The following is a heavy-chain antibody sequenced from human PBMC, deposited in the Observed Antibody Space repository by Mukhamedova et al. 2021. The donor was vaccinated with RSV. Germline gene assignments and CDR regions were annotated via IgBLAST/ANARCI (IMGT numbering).Heavy chain of an antibody. CDR3: AKCFYSDWFKDYYY. CDR1: LSTYG. V-gene: IGHV3-30*18. Sequence: LSTYGMHWVRQAPGKGLEWVAVIASNGRDAYYADSVKGRFTISRANSGNRLYLQMSDLRQDDTAVYYCAKCFYSDWFKDYYY. D-gene: IGHD3-9*01. J-gene: IGHJ6*01. CDR2: IASNGRDA.